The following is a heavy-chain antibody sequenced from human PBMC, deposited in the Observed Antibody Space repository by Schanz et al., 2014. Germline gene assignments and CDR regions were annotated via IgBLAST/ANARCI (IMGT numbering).Heavy chain of an antibody. CDR2: ITYNGGTI. D-gene: IGHD6-25*01. J-gene: IGHJ4*02. CDR3: AKVRYSSGWRGDYFDE. CDR1: GFNFNNFA. Sequence: EVQLLESGGGLVQPGGSLRLSCAASGFNFNNFAMTWVRQAPGKGLEWISYITYNGGTIYYADSVKGRFTISRDNAKNTLYLQMNSLRAEDTAVYYCAKVRYSSGWRGDYFDEWGQGTLVTVAS. V-gene: IGHV3-23*01.